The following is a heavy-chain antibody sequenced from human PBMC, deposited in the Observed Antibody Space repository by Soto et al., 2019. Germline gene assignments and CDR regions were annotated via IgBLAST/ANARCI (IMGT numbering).Heavy chain of an antibody. CDR1: GFTFSSYA. CDR3: AKFYLLVVDEFDY. Sequence: PGGSLRLSCAASGFTFSSYAMNWVRQAPGKGLQWVSGISGSGDSTYYADSVKGRFTISRDNSKNTLYLQMNSLRAEDTAVYYCAKFYLLVVDEFDYWGQGTLVTVS. J-gene: IGHJ4*02. CDR2: ISGSGDST. D-gene: IGHD3-22*01. V-gene: IGHV3-23*01.